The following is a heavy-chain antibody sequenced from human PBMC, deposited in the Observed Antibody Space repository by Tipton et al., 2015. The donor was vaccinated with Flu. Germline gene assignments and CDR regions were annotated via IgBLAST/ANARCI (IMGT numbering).Heavy chain of an antibody. Sequence: QSGAEVKKPGASVKVSCKASGYTFTGYYMHWVRQAPGQGLEWMGWINPNSGGTNYAQKFQGWVTMTRDTSTSTAYMELSRLRSDDTAVYYCARSFGYSSKSKVDYWGQGTLVTVSS. J-gene: IGHJ4*02. CDR2: INPNSGGT. CDR3: ARSFGYSSKSKVDY. D-gene: IGHD6-13*01. V-gene: IGHV1-2*04. CDR1: GYTFTGYY.